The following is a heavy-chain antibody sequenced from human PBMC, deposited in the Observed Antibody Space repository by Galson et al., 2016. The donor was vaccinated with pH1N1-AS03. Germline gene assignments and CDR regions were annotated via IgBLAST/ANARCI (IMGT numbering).Heavy chain of an antibody. CDR1: GFSLSTSGVG. D-gene: IGHD4-17*01. CDR3: ARAYSGDFAAWFDP. Sequence: PALVKPTQTLTLTCTFSGFSLSTSGVGVGWIRQAPGKALEWLAIIYWNDDIRYSPSLRNRLTITKDTSKSQVVLTMTNMDPVDTATYFCARAYSGDFAAWFDPWGQGTLFTVSS. CDR2: IYWNDDI. V-gene: IGHV2-5*01. J-gene: IGHJ5*02.